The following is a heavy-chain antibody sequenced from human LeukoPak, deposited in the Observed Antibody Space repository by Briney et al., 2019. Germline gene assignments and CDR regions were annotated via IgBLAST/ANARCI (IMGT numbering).Heavy chain of an antibody. D-gene: IGHD5-12*01. V-gene: IGHV3-33*06. Sequence: AGGSLRLSCAASGFTFSSYGMHWVRQAPGKGLEWVAVIWYDGSNKYYADSVKGRFTISRDNSKNTLYLQVNSLRAEDTAVYYCAKDVLRLSHYFDYWGQGTLVTVSS. J-gene: IGHJ4*02. CDR1: GFTFSSYG. CDR3: AKDVLRLSHYFDY. CDR2: IWYDGSNK.